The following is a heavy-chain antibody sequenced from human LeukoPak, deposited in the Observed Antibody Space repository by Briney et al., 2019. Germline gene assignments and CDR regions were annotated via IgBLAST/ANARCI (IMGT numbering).Heavy chain of an antibody. CDR2: INPNSGGT. J-gene: IGHJ4*02. Sequence: ASVKVSCKVSGYTFTGYYMHWVRQAPGQGLEWMGWINPNSGGTNYAQKFQGRVTMTRDTSISTAYMELSRLRSDDTAVYYCARAGVWFGEITDYWGQGTLVTVSS. D-gene: IGHD3-10*01. CDR1: GYTFTGYY. CDR3: ARAGVWFGEITDY. V-gene: IGHV1-2*02.